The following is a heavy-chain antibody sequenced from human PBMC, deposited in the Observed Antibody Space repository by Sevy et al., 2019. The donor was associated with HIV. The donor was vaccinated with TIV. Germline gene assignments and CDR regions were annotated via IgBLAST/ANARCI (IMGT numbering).Heavy chain of an antibody. Sequence: GGSLRLSCSASGFTFSDYYMSWIRQAPGKGLEWVSYISSSGSTIYYADSVKGRFTISRDNAKNSLYLQMNSLRAEDTAVYYCARDLFSGGNAVYGYWGQGTLVTVSS. CDR3: ARDLFSGGNAVYGY. CDR2: ISSSGSTI. J-gene: IGHJ4*02. D-gene: IGHD2-15*01. CDR1: GFTFSDYY. V-gene: IGHV3-11*01.